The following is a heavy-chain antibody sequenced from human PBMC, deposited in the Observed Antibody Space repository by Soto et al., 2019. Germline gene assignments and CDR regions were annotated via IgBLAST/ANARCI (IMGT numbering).Heavy chain of an antibody. CDR3: ANAYCSSTSCRAEYFQH. CDR2: IRGRGDSS. Sequence: EVQLLESGGGLVQPGGSLRLSCAASGCTFSSYAMSWVRQAPGKGLERVSAIRGRGDSSYYADSVKGRFTISRDNSKHTLYLQMNSLRAEDTAVYYCANAYCSSTSCRAEYFQHWGQGTLVTVSS. D-gene: IGHD2-2*01. V-gene: IGHV3-23*01. J-gene: IGHJ1*01. CDR1: GCTFSSYA.